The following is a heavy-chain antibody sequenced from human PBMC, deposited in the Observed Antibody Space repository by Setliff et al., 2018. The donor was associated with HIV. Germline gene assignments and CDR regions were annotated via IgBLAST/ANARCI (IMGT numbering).Heavy chain of an antibody. CDR3: VRERRRSPLSYGLDV. CDR1: GVSISSGSYY. J-gene: IGHJ6*02. Sequence: LSLTCTVSGVSISSGSYYWSWIRQSAGKGLEWIGHIYYNGRTLFNPALGTRLNMSVDTSENQFSLHLNSVTAADTAVYYCVRERRRSPLSYGLDVWGQGTTVTVS. V-gene: IGHV4-61*09. CDR2: IYYNGRT.